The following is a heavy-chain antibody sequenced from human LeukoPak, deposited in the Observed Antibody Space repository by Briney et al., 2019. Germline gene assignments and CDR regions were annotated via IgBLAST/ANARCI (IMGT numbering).Heavy chain of an antibody. CDR3: ARDPVGATHY. Sequence: GGSLRLSCAASGFTFSSYSMTWVRQAPGKGLEWVSSISSSGSYIYYADSVKGRFTISRDNAKNSLYLQMNSLRAEDTAVYYCARDPVGATHYWGQGTLVTVSS. J-gene: IGHJ4*02. D-gene: IGHD1-26*01. CDR2: ISSSGSYI. V-gene: IGHV3-21*01. CDR1: GFTFSSYS.